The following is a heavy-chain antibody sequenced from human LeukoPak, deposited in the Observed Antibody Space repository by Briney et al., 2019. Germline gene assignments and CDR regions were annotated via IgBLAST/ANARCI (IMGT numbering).Heavy chain of an antibody. Sequence: ASVKVSCKPSGYTFSNYGIAWVRQAPGQGLQWVGWISAYNGKTHYARELQDRVTLTTDASTSTGYLELRSLRSDDTAVYYCARGGMIVVVVDAFDIWGQGTMVTVSS. J-gene: IGHJ3*02. D-gene: IGHD3-22*01. CDR3: ARGGMIVVVVDAFDI. CDR2: ISAYNGKT. V-gene: IGHV1-18*01. CDR1: GYTFSNYG.